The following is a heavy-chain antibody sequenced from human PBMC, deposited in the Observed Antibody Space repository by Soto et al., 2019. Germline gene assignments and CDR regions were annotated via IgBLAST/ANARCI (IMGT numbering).Heavy chain of an antibody. CDR1: GVTFRIYD. D-gene: IGHD6-13*01. CDR3: AMIHRGSFAFDI. Sequence: QVQLVASGGGVVQPGRSLRLSCIGSGVTFRIYDIYGVRQAPGKGLEWVAFISSDGSNRYYVDSVKGRFTISRDNSKNTLSLQMNNLRPEDTAMYYCAMIHRGSFAFDIWGRGTMVTVSS. V-gene: IGHV3-30*03. CDR2: ISSDGSNR. J-gene: IGHJ3*02.